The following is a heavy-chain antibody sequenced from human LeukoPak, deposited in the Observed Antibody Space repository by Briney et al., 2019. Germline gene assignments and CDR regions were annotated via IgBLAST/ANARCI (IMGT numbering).Heavy chain of an antibody. CDR2: INIDGSSG. J-gene: IGHJ6*02. CDR1: GFTFRSYW. CDR3: ARDSYYYYGMDV. Sequence: GGSLRLSCAVSGFTFRSYWMHWVRQAPGKGLVWVSRINIDGSSGSYADSVEGRFTISRDNAKNSLYLQMNSLRAEDTAVYYCARDSYYYYGMDVWGQGTTVTVSS. V-gene: IGHV3-74*01.